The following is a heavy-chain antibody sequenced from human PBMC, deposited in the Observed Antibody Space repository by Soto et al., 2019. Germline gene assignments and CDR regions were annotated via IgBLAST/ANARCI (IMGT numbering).Heavy chain of an antibody. V-gene: IGHV3-30-3*01. J-gene: IGHJ6*02. CDR2: ISYDGSNK. D-gene: IGHD6-13*01. CDR1: GFTFSSYA. CDR3: AREMSSSWYPNYYYYGMDV. Sequence: GGSLRLSCAASGFTFSSYAMHWVRQAPGKGLEWVAVISYDGSNKYYADSVKGRFTISRDNSKNTLYLQMNSLRAEDTAVYYCAREMSSSWYPNYYYYGMDVWGQGTTVTVSS.